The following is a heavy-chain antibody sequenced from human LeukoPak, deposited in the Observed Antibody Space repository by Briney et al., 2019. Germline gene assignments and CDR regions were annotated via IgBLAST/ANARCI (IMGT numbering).Heavy chain of an antibody. CDR3: ARVRLRYFDWLTTWGMDV. Sequence: ASVKVSCKASGYTFTSYYMHWVRQAPGQGLEWMGIINPSGGSTSYAQKFQGRVTMTRDTSTSTVYMELSSLRSEDTAVYYCARVRLRYFDWLTTWGMDVWGKGTTVTVSS. CDR2: INPSGGST. D-gene: IGHD3-9*01. CDR1: GYTFTSYY. J-gene: IGHJ6*04. V-gene: IGHV1-46*01.